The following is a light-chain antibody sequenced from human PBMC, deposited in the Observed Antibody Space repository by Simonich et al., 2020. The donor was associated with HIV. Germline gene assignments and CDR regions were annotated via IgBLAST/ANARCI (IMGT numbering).Light chain of an antibody. Sequence: DIVLTQSPDSLAVSLGERATINCKSSQSVFYSSNNKNYLVWYKQKPGQPPKLLIYWAATRESGVPDRFSASGSGTDFTLTISSLQAEDVAVYSCQQYYSTPPTFGQGTKVEIK. J-gene: IGKJ1*01. CDR1: QSVFYSSNNKNY. CDR2: WAA. CDR3: QQYYSTPPT. V-gene: IGKV4-1*01.